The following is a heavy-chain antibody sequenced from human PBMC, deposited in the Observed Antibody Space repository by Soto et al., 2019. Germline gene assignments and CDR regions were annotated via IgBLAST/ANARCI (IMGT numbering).Heavy chain of an antibody. D-gene: IGHD1-20*01. CDR3: ARGPYKPSVY. CDR1: GYTFTSYA. CDR2: MSAGDFNT. V-gene: IGHV1-3*01. Sequence: GASVKVSCKASGYTFTSYAIHLVRQAPVQILELIVWMSAGDFNTEYSQKFQGRFTITMDTSAITAYIELSSLISEDTAVYYCARGPYKPSVYWCQGTLVTVSS. J-gene: IGHJ4*02.